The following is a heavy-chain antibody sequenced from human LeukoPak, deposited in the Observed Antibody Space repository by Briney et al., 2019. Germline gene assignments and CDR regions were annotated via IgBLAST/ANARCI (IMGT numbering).Heavy chain of an antibody. CDR1: GFTVSSNY. Sequence: GGSLRLSCAASGFTVSSNYMSWVRQAPGKGLEWVANIKEDGTETYYVDSVKGRFTISRDNAKNSLYLQMNSLRVEDTAVYYCAKEGRSLQTYWGQGTLVTVSS. CDR3: AKEGRSLQTY. CDR2: IKEDGTET. D-gene: IGHD5-24*01. J-gene: IGHJ4*02. V-gene: IGHV3-7*03.